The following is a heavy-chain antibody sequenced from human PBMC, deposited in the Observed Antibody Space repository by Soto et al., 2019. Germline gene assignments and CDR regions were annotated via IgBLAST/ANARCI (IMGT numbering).Heavy chain of an antibody. CDR3: ARDCGGGSCYPALGA. Sequence: EVQVVESGGGLIQPGGSLRLSCAASGFVVSETYMSWVRQAPGRGLQWGSFTYSGGSTYYADSVKGRFTISRDSSGNTVYLQFNSLRVEDTAVYFCARDCGGGSCYPALGAWGQGTLVTVSS. CDR1: GFVVSETY. V-gene: IGHV3-53*01. J-gene: IGHJ5*02. D-gene: IGHD2-15*01. CDR2: TYSGGST.